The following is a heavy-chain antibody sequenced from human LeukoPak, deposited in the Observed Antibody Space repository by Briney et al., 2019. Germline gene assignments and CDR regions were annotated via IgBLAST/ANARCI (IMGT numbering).Heavy chain of an antibody. Sequence: ASVKVSCQAPGYTFTFYYIHWVRLAPGQGLEWMGILNPSGGSTTYAQKFQGRVTMTRDMSSSTVYMELSSLRSEDTAVYYCARDLTAAAGTVTDYWGQGTLVTVSS. CDR3: ARDLTAAAGTVTDY. D-gene: IGHD6-13*01. V-gene: IGHV1-46*01. J-gene: IGHJ4*02. CDR1: GYTFTFYY. CDR2: LNPSGGST.